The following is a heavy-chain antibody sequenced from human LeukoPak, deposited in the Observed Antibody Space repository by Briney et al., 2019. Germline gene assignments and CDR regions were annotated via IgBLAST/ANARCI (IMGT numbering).Heavy chain of an antibody. D-gene: IGHD3-9*01. CDR2: ISGSDGST. J-gene: IGHJ4*02. CDR1: GFTISSYA. Sequence: PGGSLRLSCAASGFTISSYAMSWVRQAPGKGLEWVSAISGSDGSTYYADSVKGRFTISRDNSKNTLYLQMNSLRAEDTAVYYCAKHRNSRYYDILTGYYELILFDYWGQGTLVTVSS. CDR3: AKHRNSRYYDILTGYYELILFDY. V-gene: IGHV3-23*01.